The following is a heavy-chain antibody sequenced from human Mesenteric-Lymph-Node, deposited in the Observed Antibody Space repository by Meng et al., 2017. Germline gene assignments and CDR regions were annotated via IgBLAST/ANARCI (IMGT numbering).Heavy chain of an antibody. V-gene: IGHV4-59*08. CDR1: GDSISGYY. CDR3: ARVGSGDAFDI. CDR2: IHSSGIT. J-gene: IGHJ3*02. Sequence: GSLRLSCTVSGDSISGYYWSWIRQSPGKGLEWIAYIHSSGITNYNPSLKSRVTISVDTSKNQFSLKLSSVTAADTAVYYCARVGSGDAFDIWGQGTMVTVSS. D-gene: IGHD6-25*01.